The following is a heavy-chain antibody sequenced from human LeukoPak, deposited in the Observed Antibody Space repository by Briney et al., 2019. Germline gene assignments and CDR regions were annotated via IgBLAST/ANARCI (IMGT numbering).Heavy chain of an antibody. CDR3: AKEEYDILTGSTPLVNPIDY. CDR1: GFTFSNAW. D-gene: IGHD3-9*01. CDR2: IKSKTDGGTT. J-gene: IGHJ4*02. Sequence: GGSLRLSCAASGFTFSNAWMSWVRQAPGKGLEWVGRIKSKTDGGTTDYAAPVKGRFTISRDNSKNTLYLQMNSLRAEDTAVYYCAKEEYDILTGSTPLVNPIDYWGQGTLVTVSS. V-gene: IGHV3-15*01.